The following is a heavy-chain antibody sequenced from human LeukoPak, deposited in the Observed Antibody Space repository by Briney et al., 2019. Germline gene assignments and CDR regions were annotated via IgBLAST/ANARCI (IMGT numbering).Heavy chain of an antibody. CDR1: GFTFSSYA. D-gene: IGHD3-16*02. Sequence: PGGSLRLSCAASGFTFSSYAMSWVRQAPGKGLEWVSAISGSGGSTYYADSVKGRFTISRDNSKNTLYLHMNSLRAEDTAVYDCAKDSTNYVWGSYRPYFDYWGQGTLVTVSS. V-gene: IGHV3-23*01. J-gene: IGHJ4*02. CDR2: ISGSGGST. CDR3: AKDSTNYVWGSYRPYFDY.